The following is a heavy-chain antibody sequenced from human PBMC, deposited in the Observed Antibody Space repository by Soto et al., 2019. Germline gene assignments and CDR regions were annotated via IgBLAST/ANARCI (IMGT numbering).Heavy chain of an antibody. CDR3: ASFTNYDFRSGYXDY. J-gene: IGHJ4*02. CDR1: RYSFTSYW. V-gene: IGHV5-51*01. Sequence: PGDGLKISSKGSRYSFTSYWIGWVRQMPGKGLEWMGIIYPGDSDTRYSPSFQGQVTISADKSISTAYLQWSSLKASDTAMYYCASFTNYDFRSGYXDYWGQGTLVTVYS. CDR2: IYPGDSDT. D-gene: IGHD3-3*01.